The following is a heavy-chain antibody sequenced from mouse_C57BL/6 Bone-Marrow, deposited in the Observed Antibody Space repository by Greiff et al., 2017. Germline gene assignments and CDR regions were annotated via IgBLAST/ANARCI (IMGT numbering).Heavy chain of an antibody. J-gene: IGHJ1*03. Sequence: EVMLVESGGGLVKPGGSLKLSCAASGFTFSSYAMSWVRQTPEKRLEWVATISDGGSYTYSPDNVKGRFTISRDNAKNTLYLQMSHLKSEDTAMYYCAREGLLWYFDVWGTGTTVTVAS. CDR2: ISDGGSYT. CDR3: AREGLLWYFDV. D-gene: IGHD2-3*01. CDR1: GFTFSSYA. V-gene: IGHV5-4*01.